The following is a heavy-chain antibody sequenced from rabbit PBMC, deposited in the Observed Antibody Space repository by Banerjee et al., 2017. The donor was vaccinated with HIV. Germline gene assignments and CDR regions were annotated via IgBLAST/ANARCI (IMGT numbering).Heavy chain of an antibody. CDR2: IGAVVGST. CDR3: ARVLVVAGVDL. V-gene: IGHV1S45*01. Sequence: QEQLEESGGDLVKPEGSLTLTCTASGFSFNNNYVMCWVRQAPGKGLEWIACIGAVVGSTYYATWVNGRFTISSHNAQNTLYLQLNSLTVADTATYFCARVLVVAGVDLWGPGTLVTVS. J-gene: IGHJ4*01. D-gene: IGHD4-1*01. CDR1: GFSFNNNYV.